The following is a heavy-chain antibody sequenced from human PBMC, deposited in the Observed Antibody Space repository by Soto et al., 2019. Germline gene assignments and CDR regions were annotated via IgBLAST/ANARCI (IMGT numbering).Heavy chain of an antibody. CDR2: IYYSGST. CDR3: AAARSGKLDY. Sequence: SETLSLTCTVSGGSISSGGYYWSWIRQHPGKGLEWIGYIYYSGSTYYNPSLKSRVTISVDTSKNQFSLKLSSLTAADTAVYYCAAARSGKLDYWGQGTLVTVSS. J-gene: IGHJ4*02. D-gene: IGHD3-10*01. V-gene: IGHV4-31*03. CDR1: GGSISSGGYY.